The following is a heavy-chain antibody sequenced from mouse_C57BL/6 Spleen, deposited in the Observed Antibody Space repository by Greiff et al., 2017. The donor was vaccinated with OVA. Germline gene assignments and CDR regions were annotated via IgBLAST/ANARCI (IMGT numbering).Heavy chain of an antibody. CDR3: ARHEERSYYDYGGDYFDY. V-gene: IGHV1-62-2*01. Sequence: QVHVKQSGAELVKPGASVKLSCKASGYTFTEYTIHWVKQRSGQGLEWIGWFYPGSGSIKYNEKFKDKATLTADKSSSTVYMELSRLTSEDSAVYFCARHEERSYYDYGGDYFDYWGQGTTLTVSS. CDR2: FYPGSGSI. D-gene: IGHD2-4*01. CDR1: GYTFTEYT. J-gene: IGHJ2*01.